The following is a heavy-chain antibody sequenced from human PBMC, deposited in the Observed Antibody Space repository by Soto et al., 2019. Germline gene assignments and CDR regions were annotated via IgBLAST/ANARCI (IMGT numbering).Heavy chain of an antibody. D-gene: IGHD2-8*01. CDR1: GGSFSDYS. J-gene: IGHJ5*02. CDR2: INHSGST. CDR3: VRRPFYDNGASYPNWFDA. V-gene: IGHV4-34*01. Sequence: SETLSLTCAVYGGSFSDYSWNWIRQFPGRGLEWIGEINHSGSTNYKSSLKSRVTISADTSKSQFSLKLRSVTATDTAVYYCVRRPFYDNGASYPNWFDAWGQGTLVTVSS.